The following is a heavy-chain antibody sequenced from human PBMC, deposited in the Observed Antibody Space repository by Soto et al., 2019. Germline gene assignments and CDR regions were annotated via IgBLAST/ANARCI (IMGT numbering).Heavy chain of an antibody. CDR3: ARDADYGGSGGRMDV. V-gene: IGHV4-31*03. CDR2: IYYSGST. CDR1: GGSLNNADYF. D-gene: IGHD4-17*01. Sequence: QVHLEESGPGLVKPSETLSLICSVSGGSLNNADYFWSWIRHHPENGLEWIGYIYYSGSTRYNPSFKTRATLSIDTSKNQCSLRLNSGTVADTAVYFCARDADYGGSGGRMDVWGRGTTVTVSS. J-gene: IGHJ6*02.